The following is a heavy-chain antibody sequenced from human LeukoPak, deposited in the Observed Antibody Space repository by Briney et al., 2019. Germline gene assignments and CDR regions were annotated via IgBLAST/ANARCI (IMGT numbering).Heavy chain of an antibody. CDR2: ISSNGGST. V-gene: IGHV3-64*01. CDR1: GFTFISYA. CDR3: ARGSGGGYSSSWYWVY. Sequence: GGSLRLSCAASGFTFISYAMHWVRQAPGKGLEYVSAISSNGGSTYYANSVKGRFTISRDNSKNTLYLQMGSLRAEDMAVYYCARGSGGGYSSSWYWVYWGQGTLVTVSS. J-gene: IGHJ4*02. D-gene: IGHD6-13*01.